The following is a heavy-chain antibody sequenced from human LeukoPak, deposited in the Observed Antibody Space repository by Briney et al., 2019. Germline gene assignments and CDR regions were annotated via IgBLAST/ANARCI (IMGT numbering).Heavy chain of an antibody. V-gene: IGHV4-59*08. J-gene: IGHJ4*02. CDR3: ARVGDTSGYYYYFDY. Sequence: SETLSPTCTVSGGSISSYYWSWVRQPPGKGLEWVGYISYSGGSTYNPSLKRRVTISIDTSKNQFSLRPSSVTAADTALYYCARVGDTSGYYYYFDYWGQGTLVTVSS. CDR2: ISYSGGS. D-gene: IGHD3-22*01. CDR1: GGSISSYY.